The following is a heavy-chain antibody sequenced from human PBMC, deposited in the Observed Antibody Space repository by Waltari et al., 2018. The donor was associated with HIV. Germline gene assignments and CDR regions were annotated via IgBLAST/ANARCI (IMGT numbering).Heavy chain of an antibody. V-gene: IGHV3-7*01. CDR3: ARDGRVGAPTYDY. Sequence: EVQLVESGGGLVQPGGSLRLSCAASGFTFSSYWMSWVRQAPGKGLEWVANIKQDGSEKYYVDSVKGRFTISRDNAKNSLYLQMNSLRAEDTAVYYCARDGRVGAPTYDYWGQGTLVTVSS. CDR2: IKQDGSEK. D-gene: IGHD1-26*01. J-gene: IGHJ4*02. CDR1: GFTFSSYW.